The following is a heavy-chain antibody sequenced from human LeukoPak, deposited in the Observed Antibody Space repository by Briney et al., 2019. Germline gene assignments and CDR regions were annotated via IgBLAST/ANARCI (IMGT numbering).Heavy chain of an antibody. Sequence: SETLSLTCTVSGGSISSSSYYWSWIRQPSGKGLEWIGYIYYSGSTNYNPSLKSRVTISVDTSKNQFSLKLSSVTAADTAVYYCARVAAAGTGYFDYWGQGTLVTVSS. V-gene: IGHV4-61*01. J-gene: IGHJ4*02. CDR2: IYYSGST. CDR3: ARVAAAGTGYFDY. CDR1: GGSISSSSYY. D-gene: IGHD6-13*01.